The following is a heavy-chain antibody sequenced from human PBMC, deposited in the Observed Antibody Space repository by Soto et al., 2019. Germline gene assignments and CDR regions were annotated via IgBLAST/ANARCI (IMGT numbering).Heavy chain of an antibody. CDR3: VRASDSSGWYNLFDY. V-gene: IGHV6-1*01. CDR2: TYYRSKWYN. J-gene: IGHJ4*02. CDR1: GDSVSSNSAA. Sequence: PSQTLSLTCAISGDSVSSNSAAWNWIRQSPSRGLEWLGRTYYRSKWYNDYAVSVKSRITISPDTSKNQFSLQLNSVTPEDTAVYYCVRASDSSGWYNLFDYWGQGTLLTVSS. D-gene: IGHD6-19*01.